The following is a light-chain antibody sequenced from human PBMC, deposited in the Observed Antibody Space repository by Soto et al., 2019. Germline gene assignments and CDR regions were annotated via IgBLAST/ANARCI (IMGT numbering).Light chain of an antibody. J-gene: IGLJ2*01. CDR1: RSNIGKNF. CDR2: DNS. Sequence: QSVLTQPPSLSAAPGQKVTISCSGARSNIGKNFVSWYQHIPGTAPKLLIYDNSQRPSGIPDRFSGSKSGTSATLGITGLQTGDEADYYCATWDTDLGTGEVVFGGGTKVTVL. V-gene: IGLV1-51*01. CDR3: ATWDTDLGTGEVV.